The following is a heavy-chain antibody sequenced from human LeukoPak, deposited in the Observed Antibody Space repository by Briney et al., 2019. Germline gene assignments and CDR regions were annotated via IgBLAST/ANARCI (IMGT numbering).Heavy chain of an antibody. J-gene: IGHJ4*02. CDR3: AKGRIQLWKREFDY. V-gene: IGHV3-23*01. CDR1: GFTFTNFA. Sequence: PGGSLRLSCAASGFTFTNFALSWVRQAPGKGLEYVSTIGITAEYPSFADSVKGRFTLSRDNSRNTVYLQMNDLRADDTAVYYCAKGRIQLWKREFDYWGQGTLVTVSS. D-gene: IGHD5-18*01. CDR2: IGITAEYP.